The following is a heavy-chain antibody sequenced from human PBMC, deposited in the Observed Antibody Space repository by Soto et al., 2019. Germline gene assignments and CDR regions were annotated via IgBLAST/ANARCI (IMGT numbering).Heavy chain of an antibody. D-gene: IGHD2-21*02. CDR1: GGSISGCY. CDR3: ARDLWGYCGTDCYPLDV. J-gene: IGHJ6*02. CDR2: MYNTGST. V-gene: IGHV4-59*01. Sequence: SATLSLTFTFSGGSISGCYWRWIRQPPGKGLEWIGYMYNTGSTAYNPSFKSRVTISVDTSKNQFSLKLNSVTAADTAVYYCARDLWGYCGTDCYPLDVWGQGTTVS.